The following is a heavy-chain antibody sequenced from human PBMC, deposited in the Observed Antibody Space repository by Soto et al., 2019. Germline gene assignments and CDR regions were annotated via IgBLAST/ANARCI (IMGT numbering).Heavy chain of an antibody. V-gene: IGHV1-2*02. CDR1: GYTFTGYY. CDR3: AREGAYDSSGYYFDY. CDR2: INPNSGGT. D-gene: IGHD3-22*01. Sequence: ASVKVSCKASGYTFTGYYMHWVRQAPGQGLEWMGWINPNSGGTNYAQKFQGRVTMTRDTSINTAYMELSRLRSDDTAVYYCAREGAYDSSGYYFDYWGQGTLVTVSS. J-gene: IGHJ4*02.